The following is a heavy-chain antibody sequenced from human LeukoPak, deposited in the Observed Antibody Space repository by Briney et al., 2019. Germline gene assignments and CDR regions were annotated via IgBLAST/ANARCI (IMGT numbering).Heavy chain of an antibody. CDR2: INHSGST. V-gene: IGHV4-34*01. CDR1: GGSFSGYY. J-gene: IGHJ6*02. Sequence: SETLSLTCAVYGGSFSGYYWSWILQPPGKELEWIGEINHSGSTNYNPSLKSRVTISVDTSKNQFSLKLSSVTAADTAVYYCARALKFGSGSYSYYYYGMDVWGQGTTVTVSS. D-gene: IGHD3-10*01. CDR3: ARALKFGSGSYSYYYYGMDV.